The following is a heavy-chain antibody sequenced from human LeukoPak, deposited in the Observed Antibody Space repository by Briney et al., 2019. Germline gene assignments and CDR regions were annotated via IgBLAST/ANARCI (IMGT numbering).Heavy chain of an antibody. J-gene: IGHJ4*02. CDR2: VNPNSGDT. V-gene: IGHV1-2*02. CDR3: ARDRYSYGYLDY. Sequence: ASVKVSCKASGYTFTGYYLHWVRQAPGQGLEWMGCVNPNSGDTNYAQKFQGSVTMTRDTSISTVYMELSRLRSDDTAVYYCARDRYSYGYLDYWGQGTLVTVSP. CDR1: GYTFTGYY. D-gene: IGHD5-18*01.